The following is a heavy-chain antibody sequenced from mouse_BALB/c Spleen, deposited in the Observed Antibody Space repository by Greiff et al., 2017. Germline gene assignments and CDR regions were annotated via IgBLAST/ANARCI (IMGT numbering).Heavy chain of an antibody. CDR3: ARLEGYEYDDY. J-gene: IGHJ2*01. CDR1: GYTFTDYA. V-gene: IGHV1S137*01. D-gene: IGHD2-4*01. Sequence: QVQLQQSGAELVRPGVSVKISCKGSGYTFTDYAMHWVKQSHAKSLEWIGVISTYYGDASYNQKFKGKATMTVDKSSSTAYMELARLTSEDSAIYYCARLEGYEYDDYWGQGTTLTVSS. CDR2: ISTYYGDA.